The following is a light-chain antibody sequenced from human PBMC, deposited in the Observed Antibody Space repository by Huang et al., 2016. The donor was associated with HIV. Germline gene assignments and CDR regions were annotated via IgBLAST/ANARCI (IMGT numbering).Light chain of an antibody. V-gene: IGKV1-8*01. CDR1: QGISSY. CDR2: AAS. CDR3: QQDYTYPRT. J-gene: IGKJ1*01. Sequence: AIRITQSPSSLSASTGDRVTITCRASQGISSYLAWYQQEPGRAPRLLIYAASTLQSGVPSRFSGSGSGADFTLTISGLQSEDFSTYYCQQDYTYPRTFGQGTKLEIK.